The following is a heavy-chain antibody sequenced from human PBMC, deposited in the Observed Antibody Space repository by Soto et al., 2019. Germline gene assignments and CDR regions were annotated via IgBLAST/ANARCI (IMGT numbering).Heavy chain of an antibody. CDR3: AKAELTMIVVAPDY. CDR2: ISGSGGST. D-gene: IGHD3-22*01. Sequence: HPGGSLRLSCAASGFTFSSYAMSWVRQAPGKGLEWVSAISGSGGSTYYADSVKGRFTISRDNSKNTLYLQMNSLRAEDTAVYYCAKAELTMIVVAPDYWGQGTLVTVSS. V-gene: IGHV3-23*01. CDR1: GFTFSSYA. J-gene: IGHJ4*02.